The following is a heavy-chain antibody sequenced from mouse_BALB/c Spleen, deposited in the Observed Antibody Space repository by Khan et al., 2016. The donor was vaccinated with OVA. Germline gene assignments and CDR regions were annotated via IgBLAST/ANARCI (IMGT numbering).Heavy chain of an antibody. J-gene: IGHJ3*01. CDR3: ARSGKYRYEDWFAY. CDR2: ISYSGST. D-gene: IGHD2-14*01. V-gene: IGHV3-2*02. CDR1: GYSITSDYV. Sequence: EVELVESGPGLVKPSQSLSLTCTVTGYSITSDYVWNWIRQFPGNKLEWMGYISYSGSTSYNPSLKSRISITRDTSKNQFFLQLNSVTTEDTATYYCARSGKYRYEDWFAYWGQGTLVTVSA.